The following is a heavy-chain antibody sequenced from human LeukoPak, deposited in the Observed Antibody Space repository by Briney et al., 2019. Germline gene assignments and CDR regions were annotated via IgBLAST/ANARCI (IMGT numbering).Heavy chain of an antibody. Sequence: GGSLRLSCAASGFTFSNYWMHWVRQAPGKGLVWVSRINSDGSITNYADSVKGRFTISRDNAKNTLFLQMNSLRAEDTAVYYCSAATGTHDFWGQGTLVTVSP. CDR3: SAATGTHDF. J-gene: IGHJ4*02. CDR2: INSDGSIT. D-gene: IGHD6-13*01. CDR1: GFTFSNYW. V-gene: IGHV3-74*01.